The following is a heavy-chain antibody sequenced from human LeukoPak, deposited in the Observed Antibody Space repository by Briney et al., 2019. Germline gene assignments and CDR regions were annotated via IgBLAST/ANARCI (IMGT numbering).Heavy chain of an antibody. CDR3: ARDLGYCSSTSCHHDAFDI. CDR1: GGSISSHY. Sequence: SETLSLTCTVSGGSISSHYWSWIRQPPGKGLEWIGYIYYSGSTNYNPSLKSRVTISVDTSKNQFSLKLSSVTAADTAVYYCARDLGYCSSTSCHHDAFDIWGQGTTVTVSS. D-gene: IGHD2-2*01. CDR2: IYYSGST. J-gene: IGHJ3*02. V-gene: IGHV4-59*11.